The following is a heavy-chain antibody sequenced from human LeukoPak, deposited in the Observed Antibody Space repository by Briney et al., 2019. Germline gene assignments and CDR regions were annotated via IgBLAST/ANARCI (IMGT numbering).Heavy chain of an antibody. V-gene: IGHV3-23*01. D-gene: IGHD3-3*01. CDR2: ISGSGGST. CDR1: GFTFSSYA. J-gene: IGHJ4*02. Sequence: GGSLRLSCAASGFTFSSYAMSWVRQAPGKGLEWVSAISGSGGSTYYADSVEGRFTISRDNSKNTLYLQMNSLRAEDTAVYYCAKDAGYYDFWRDDYWGQGTLVTVSS. CDR3: AKDAGYYDFWRDDY.